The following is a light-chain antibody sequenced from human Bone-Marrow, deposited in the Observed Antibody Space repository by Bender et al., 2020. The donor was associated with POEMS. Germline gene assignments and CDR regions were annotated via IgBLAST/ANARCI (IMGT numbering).Light chain of an antibody. CDR2: DNF. J-gene: IGLJ2*01. CDR1: NIGRNN. V-gene: IGLV3-21*02. CDR3: HVWDTTSEHQV. Sequence: SYVLIQAPSVSVTPGQTARITCGGDNIGRNNVHWYQQKPGQAPLLVVYDNFDRPSGIPERFFGSNSGNTATLTISRVEAGDEADYHCHVWDTTSEHQVFGGGTKLTVL.